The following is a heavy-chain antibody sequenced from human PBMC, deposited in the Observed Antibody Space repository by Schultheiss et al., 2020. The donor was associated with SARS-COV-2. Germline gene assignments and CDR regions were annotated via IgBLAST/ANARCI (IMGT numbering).Heavy chain of an antibody. J-gene: IGHJ4*02. CDR3: ARARTPISLFGY. V-gene: IGHV3-30-3*01. Sequence: GSLRLSCAASGFTVSSNYMSWVRQAPGKGLEWVAVISYDGSNKYYADSVKGRFTISRDNSKNTLYLQMNSLRAEDTAVYYCARARTPISLFGYWGQGTLVTVSS. CDR1: GFTVSSNY. D-gene: IGHD4-23*01. CDR2: ISYDGSNK.